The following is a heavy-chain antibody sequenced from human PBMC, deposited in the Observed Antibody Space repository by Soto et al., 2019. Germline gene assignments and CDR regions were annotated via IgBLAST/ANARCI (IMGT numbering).Heavy chain of an antibody. CDR3: ATALVRFGELLFDY. CDR2: IYYSGST. V-gene: IGHV4-59*01. CDR1: GGSISSYY. D-gene: IGHD3-10*01. J-gene: IGHJ4*02. Sequence: QVQLQESGPGLVKPSETLSLTCTVSGGSISSYYWSWIRQPPGKGLEWIGYIYYSGSTNYNPSLKSRVTISVDTSKNQCSLKLSSVTAADTAVYYCATALVRFGELLFDYWGQGTLVTVSS.